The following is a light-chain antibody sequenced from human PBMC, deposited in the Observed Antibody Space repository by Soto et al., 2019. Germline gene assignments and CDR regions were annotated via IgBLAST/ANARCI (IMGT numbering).Light chain of an antibody. CDR2: RNN. J-gene: IGLJ1*01. Sequence: QSVLTQPPSASGTPGQRVTISCSGTSSNIGTNYVYWYQHLPGTAPKLLIYRNNQRPSGVPDRFSGSKSGTSATLGITGFQTGDEADYYCGSWDSSLSAYVFGTGTKLTVL. CDR1: SSNIGTNY. CDR3: GSWDSSLSAYV. V-gene: IGLV1-47*01.